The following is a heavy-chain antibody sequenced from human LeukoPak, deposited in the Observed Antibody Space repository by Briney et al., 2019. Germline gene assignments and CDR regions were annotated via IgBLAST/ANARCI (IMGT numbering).Heavy chain of an antibody. CDR3: AKGTAFDY. CDR1: GFTFSSYG. J-gene: IGHJ4*02. V-gene: IGHV3-30*18. CDR2: ISYDGSNK. D-gene: IGHD1-14*01. Sequence: GGSLRLSCAASGFTFSSYGMHWVRQAPGKGLEWVAVISYDGSNKYYADSVKGRFTISRDNSKNTLYLQMNSLRAEDTAVYYCAKGTAFDYWGQGTLVTVSS.